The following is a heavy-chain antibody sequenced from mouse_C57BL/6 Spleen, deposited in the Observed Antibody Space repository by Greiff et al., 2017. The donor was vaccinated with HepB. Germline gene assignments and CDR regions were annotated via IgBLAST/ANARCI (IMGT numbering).Heavy chain of an antibody. CDR3: ASPSYDYDEFAY. Sequence: EVKLVESGGDLVKPGGSLKLSCAASGFTFSSYGMSWVRQTPDKRLEWVATISSGGSYTYYPDSVKGRFTISRDNAKNTLYLQMSSLKSEDTAMYYCASPSYDYDEFAYWGQGTLVTVSA. J-gene: IGHJ3*01. V-gene: IGHV5-6*02. CDR2: ISSGGSYT. D-gene: IGHD2-4*01. CDR1: GFTFSSYG.